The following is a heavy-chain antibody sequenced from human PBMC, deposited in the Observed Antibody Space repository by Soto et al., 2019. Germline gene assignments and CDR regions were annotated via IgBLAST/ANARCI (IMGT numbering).Heavy chain of an antibody. J-gene: IGHJ4*02. D-gene: IGHD5-12*01. CDR1: EFTFSSYA. Sequence: GGSLRLSCAASEFTFSSYAMSWVRQAPGKGLEWVSSISGSGGSTYYADSVKGRSTISRDNFSNTLYLQLNSLRAEDTAVYYCAKDGTEGSIVPTTFDYWGRGTLVTVSS. CDR3: AKDGTEGSIVPTTFDY. CDR2: ISGSGGST. V-gene: IGHV3-23*01.